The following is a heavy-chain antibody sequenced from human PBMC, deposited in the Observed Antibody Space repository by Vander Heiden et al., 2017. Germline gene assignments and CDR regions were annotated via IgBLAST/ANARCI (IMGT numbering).Heavy chain of an antibody. Sequence: QVTLKESGPVLVKPTATLTLTCTVSGFSLSNARMGVSWIRQPPGKALEWLAHIFSNDEKSYSTSLKSRLTISKDTSKSQVVLTMTNMDPVDTATYYCARFSYDIGWHYWGQGTLVTVSS. CDR2: IFSNDEK. CDR3: ARFSYDIGWHY. V-gene: IGHV2-26*01. D-gene: IGHD3-22*01. CDR1: GFSLSNARMG. J-gene: IGHJ4*02.